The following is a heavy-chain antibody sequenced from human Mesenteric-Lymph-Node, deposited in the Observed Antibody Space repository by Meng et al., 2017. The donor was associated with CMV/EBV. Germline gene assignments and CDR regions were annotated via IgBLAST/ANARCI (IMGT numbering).Heavy chain of an antibody. CDR1: GGSISSYY. CDR3: ARRSFNYYGMDV. CDR2: IYYTGST. J-gene: IGHJ6*02. V-gene: IGHV4-59*01. Sequence: SETLSLTCTVSGGSISSYYWSWIRQPPGKGLEYLGYIYYTGSTNYNPSLKTRVTISVDTSKNQFSLNLSSVTAADTAVYYCARRSFNYYGMDVWGQGTTVTVSS.